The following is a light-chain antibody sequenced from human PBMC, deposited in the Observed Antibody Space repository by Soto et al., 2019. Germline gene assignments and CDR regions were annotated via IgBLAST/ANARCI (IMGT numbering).Light chain of an antibody. V-gene: IGKV3-20*01. CDR3: LQYGSPPRT. CDR2: DAS. J-gene: IGKJ1*01. Sequence: EIVLTQSPGTLSLSPGERATLSCRASQSVSSNYVAWYQQKFGQAPRLLIYDASSRATGVPDRFSGSGSGTDFSLTIRRLEPEDFAVYYCLQYGSPPRTFGQGTTVEV. CDR1: QSVSSNY.